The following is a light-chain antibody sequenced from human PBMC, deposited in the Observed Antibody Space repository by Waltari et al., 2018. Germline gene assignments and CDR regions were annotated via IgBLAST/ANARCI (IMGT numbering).Light chain of an antibody. Sequence: SALTQPASVSGSPGPSITISRSGISRDSAGLEYVSWYQQHPGKAPKVIIYDVNNRPSGVSKRFSGSKSGSSASLTISGLQAEDEADYYCSSFTSSTTGIFGGGTKVTVL. CDR3: SSFTSSTTGI. CDR1: SRDSAGLEY. CDR2: DVN. V-gene: IGLV2-14*03. J-gene: IGLJ2*01.